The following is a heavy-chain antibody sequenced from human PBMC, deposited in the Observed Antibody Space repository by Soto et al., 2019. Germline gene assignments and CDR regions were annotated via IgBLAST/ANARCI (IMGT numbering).Heavy chain of an antibody. CDR3: AKDVGNGNYLGYLEN. D-gene: IGHD1-7*01. J-gene: IGHJ4*02. CDR2: ISARSGST. Sequence: EVQLLESGGGLVQPGGSVRLSCVASGFGFSDHAMSWVRQAPGKGLEWVSGISARSGSTYYADSVKGRFTVSRDNSNNTLFLKMSSLRAEDTAVYFCAKDVGNGNYLGYLENWGQGTLVSVSS. V-gene: IGHV3-23*01. CDR1: GFGFSDHA.